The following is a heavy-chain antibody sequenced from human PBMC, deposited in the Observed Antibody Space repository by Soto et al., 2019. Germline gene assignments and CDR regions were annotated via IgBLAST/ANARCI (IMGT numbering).Heavy chain of an antibody. CDR1: GFTFSSYA. CDR2: ISYDGSNK. Sequence: QVQLVESGGGVVQPGRSLRLSCAASGFTFSSYAMHWVRQAPGKGLEWVAVISYDGSNKYYADSVKGRFTISRDNSKNTLYLQMNRLRAEDTAVYYCARDLYGSWGQGTLVTVSS. J-gene: IGHJ4*02. CDR3: ARDLYGS. D-gene: IGHD1-26*01. V-gene: IGHV3-30-3*01.